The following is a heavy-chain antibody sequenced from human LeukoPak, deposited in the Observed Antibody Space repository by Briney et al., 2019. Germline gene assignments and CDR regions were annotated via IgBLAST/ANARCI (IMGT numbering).Heavy chain of an antibody. CDR3: ARGSGSYYVKSG. CDR2: IYSGGST. J-gene: IGHJ4*02. CDR1: GLTVTNSY. D-gene: IGHD1-26*01. V-gene: IGHV3-66*01. Sequence: GGSLRLSCAASGLTVTNSYMSWVRQAPGKGLEWVSVIYSGGSTYYADSVKGRFTISRDNSKNTLYLQMNSLRAEDTAVYYCARGSGSYYVKSGWGQGTLVTVSS.